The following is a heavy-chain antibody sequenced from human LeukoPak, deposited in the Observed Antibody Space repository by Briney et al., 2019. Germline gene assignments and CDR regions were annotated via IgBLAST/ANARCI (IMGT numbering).Heavy chain of an antibody. Sequence: SETLSLTCTVSGGSISSYSWSWIRQPPGKGLEWIGVIYYSGSTNYNPSLKSRVSISVDTSKNQFSLKLSSVTAADTAIYYCARERYYGEEYYFDYWGQGTLVTVFS. V-gene: IGHV4-59*01. CDR1: GGSISSYS. CDR2: IYYSGST. CDR3: ARERYYGEEYYFDY. D-gene: IGHD4-17*01. J-gene: IGHJ4*02.